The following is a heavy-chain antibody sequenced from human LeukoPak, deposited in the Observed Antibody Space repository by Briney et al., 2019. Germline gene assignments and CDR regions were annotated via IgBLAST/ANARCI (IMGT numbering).Heavy chain of an antibody. D-gene: IGHD3-10*01. CDR2: IRSSDNSI. Sequence: GGSLRLSCAASAFTFTDYYMSWIRQAPGKGLEWVSHIRSSDNSIYYADSVKGRFTISRDNADNALYLQMNSLRAEDTAVYYCAYYYASGHLDYWGQGTLVTVSS. CDR1: AFTFTDYY. CDR3: AYYYASGHLDY. J-gene: IGHJ4*02. V-gene: IGHV3-11*01.